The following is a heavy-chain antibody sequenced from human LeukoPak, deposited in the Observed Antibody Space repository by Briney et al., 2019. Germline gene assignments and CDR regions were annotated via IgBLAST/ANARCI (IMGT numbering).Heavy chain of an antibody. CDR3: ARDLEYCSGGSCYSEAFDI. V-gene: IGHV4-4*07. J-gene: IGHJ3*02. Sequence: SETLSLTCSVSGGFISSYYWSWIRQPAGKGLEWIGRIYTSGSTNYNPSLRSRVTMSVDTSKNQFSLKLSSVTAADTAVYYCARDLEYCSGGSCYSEAFDIWGQGTMVTVSS. CDR1: GGFISSYY. D-gene: IGHD2-15*01. CDR2: IYTSGST.